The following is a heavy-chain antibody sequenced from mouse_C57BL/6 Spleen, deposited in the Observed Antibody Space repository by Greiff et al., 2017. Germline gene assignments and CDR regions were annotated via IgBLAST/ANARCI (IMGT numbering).Heavy chain of an antibody. CDR3: AREGTTVVEGFAY. CDR1: GYTFTSYD. J-gene: IGHJ3*01. D-gene: IGHD1-1*01. Sequence: QVHVKQSGPELVKPGASVKLSCKASGYTFTSYDINWVKQRPGQGLEWIGWIYPRDGSTKYNEKFKGKATLTVDTSSSTAYMELHSLTSEDSAVYFCAREGTTVVEGFAYGGQGTLVTVSA. V-gene: IGHV1-85*01. CDR2: IYPRDGST.